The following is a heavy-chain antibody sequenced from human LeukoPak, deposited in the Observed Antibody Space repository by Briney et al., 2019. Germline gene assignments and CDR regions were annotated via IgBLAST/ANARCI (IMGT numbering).Heavy chain of an antibody. CDR3: ARASDSGFYYYFDF. J-gene: IGHJ4*02. V-gene: IGHV4-30-4*01. D-gene: IGHD3-22*01. CDR2: IYYSGST. Sequence: SETLSLTCTVSGGSISSGDYYWSWIRQPPGKGLEWIGYIYYSGSTYYNPSLKSRVTISVDTSKNQFSLKLSSVTAADTAVYYCARASDSGFYYYFDFWGQGTLVTVSS. CDR1: GGSISSGDYY.